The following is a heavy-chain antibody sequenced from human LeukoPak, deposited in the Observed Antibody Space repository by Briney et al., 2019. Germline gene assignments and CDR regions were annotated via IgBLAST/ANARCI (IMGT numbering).Heavy chain of an antibody. CDR1: GFTFSSYA. V-gene: IGHV3-30-3*01. Sequence: GGSLRLSCAASGFTFSSYAMHWVRQAPGKGLEWVAIMSYDGTNKYYADSVKGRFTISRDTSKSTLNLQMNSLRAEDTAVYYCARDPPPEDSYTPVTWGYWGQGTLVTVSS. CDR3: ARDPPPEDSYTPVTWGY. J-gene: IGHJ4*02. D-gene: IGHD2-2*02. CDR2: MSYDGTNK.